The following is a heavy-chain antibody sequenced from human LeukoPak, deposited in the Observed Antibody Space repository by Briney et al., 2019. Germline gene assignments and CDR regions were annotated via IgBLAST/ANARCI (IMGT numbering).Heavy chain of an antibody. D-gene: IGHD3-10*01. Sequence: GGSLRLSCAASGFTFSSSSMNWVRQAPGKGLEWVSSISSGSTYIYYADSVKGRFTISRDNAKNSLYLQMNSLRAEDTAVYYCARDRAEGTMVRGVINYWGQGTLVTVSS. CDR1: GFTFSSSS. V-gene: IGHV3-21*01. CDR3: ARDRAEGTMVRGVINY. J-gene: IGHJ4*02. CDR2: ISSGSTYI.